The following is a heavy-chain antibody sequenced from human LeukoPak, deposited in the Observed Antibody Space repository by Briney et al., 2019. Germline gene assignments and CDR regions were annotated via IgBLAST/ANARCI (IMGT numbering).Heavy chain of an antibody. CDR2: IYYSGST. CDR1: GGSISSYY. V-gene: IGHV4-59*01. D-gene: IGHD3-22*01. J-gene: IGHJ4*02. CDR3: ARADSSGYYRLYYFDY. Sequence: SETLSLTCTVSGGSISSYYWSWIRQPPGKGLEWIGYIYYSGSTNYNPSLKSRVTISVDTSKNQFSLKLSSVTAADTAVYYCARADSSGYYRLYYFDYWGQGTLVTVSS.